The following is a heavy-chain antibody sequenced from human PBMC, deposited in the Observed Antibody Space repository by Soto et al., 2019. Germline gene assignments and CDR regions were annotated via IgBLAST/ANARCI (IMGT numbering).Heavy chain of an antibody. CDR2: INPNSGGT. D-gene: IGHD2-15*01. V-gene: IGHV1-2*04. J-gene: IGHJ4*02. CDR1: GYTFTGYY. CDR3: ARGYCRGGSCHSNYFDY. Sequence: QVQLVQSGAEVKKPGASVKVSCKASGYTFTGYYMHWVRQAPGQGLEWMGWINPNSGGTNYAQKFQGWVTMTRDTSNSTAYTELSRLRSDDTAVYYWARGYCRGGSCHSNYFDYWGQGTLVTVSS.